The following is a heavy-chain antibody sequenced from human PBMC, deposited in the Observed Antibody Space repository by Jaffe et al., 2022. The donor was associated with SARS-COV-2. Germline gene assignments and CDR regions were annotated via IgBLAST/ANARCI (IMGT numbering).Heavy chain of an antibody. J-gene: IGHJ6*02. CDR1: GFTFSSYG. CDR2: ISYDGSNK. D-gene: IGHD6-6*01. CDR3: AFSSIAARTRLLACCGMDV. Sequence: QVQLVESGGGVVQPGRSLRLSCAASGFTFSSYGMHWVRQAPGKGLEWVAVISYDGSNKYYADSVKGRFTISRDNSKNTLYLQMNSLRAEDTAVYYCAFSSIAARTRLLACCGMDVWGQGTTVTVSS. V-gene: IGHV3-30*03.